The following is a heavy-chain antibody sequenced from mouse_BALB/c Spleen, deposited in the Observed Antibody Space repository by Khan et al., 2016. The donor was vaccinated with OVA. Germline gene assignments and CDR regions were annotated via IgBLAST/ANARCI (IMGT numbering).Heavy chain of an antibody. CDR1: GYSFTVYY. D-gene: IGHD2-12*01. V-gene: IGHV1-26*01. CDR3: ARGYEFFPY. J-gene: IGHJ3*01. CDR2: VYPNNGDT. Sequence: VQLKQSGPDLVKPGASVKISCKASGYSFTVYYMTWVKQSHGKSPEWIGRVYPNNGDTNYNQNFKGKAILTVDKSSNTAYMELRSLTSEDSAVFYCARGYEFFPYWGQGTLVTVSA.